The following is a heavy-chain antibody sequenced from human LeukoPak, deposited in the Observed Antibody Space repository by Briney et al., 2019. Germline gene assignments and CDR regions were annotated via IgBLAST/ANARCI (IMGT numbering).Heavy chain of an antibody. D-gene: IGHD6-13*01. J-gene: IGHJ3*02. Sequence: GGSLRLSCAVSGFTFSDHYMDWVRQAPGKGLEWVARSRNKANSYSTEYAASVKDRFTISRDDSKNSLYLQMNSLRAEDTAVYYCAKLSSSWSWDAFDIWGQGTMVTVSS. CDR1: GFTFSDHY. CDR3: AKLSSSWSWDAFDI. CDR2: SRNKANSYST. V-gene: IGHV3-72*01.